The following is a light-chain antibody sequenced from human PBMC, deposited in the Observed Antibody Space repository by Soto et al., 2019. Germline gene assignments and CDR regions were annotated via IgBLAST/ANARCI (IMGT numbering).Light chain of an antibody. CDR2: NKN. V-gene: IGLV1-44*01. CDR3: SAWDDSLNGPV. CDR1: RSNIGSHP. Sequence: QSVLTQPPSASGTPEQRVTVSCSGTRSNIGSHPVHWYQQLPGTAPKLLIFNKNLRPSGVPDRFSGSKSGTSASLAISGLQSEDEADYYCSAWDDSLNGPVFGGGTKLTVL. J-gene: IGLJ3*02.